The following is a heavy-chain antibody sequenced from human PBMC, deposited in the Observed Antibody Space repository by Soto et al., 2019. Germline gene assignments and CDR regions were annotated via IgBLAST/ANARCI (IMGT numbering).Heavy chain of an antibody. CDR1: GFTFSSYS. CDR3: ARDSPPFAPPHHSVMAV. J-gene: IGHJ6*02. Sequence: GGSLRLSCAASGFTFSSYSMNWVRQAPGKGLEWVSSISSSSSYIYYADSVKGRFIISRDNAKNSLYLQMNSLRAEDTAVYYSARDSPPFAPPHHSVMAVWAHGTPVPVS. CDR2: ISSSSSYI. V-gene: IGHV3-21*01.